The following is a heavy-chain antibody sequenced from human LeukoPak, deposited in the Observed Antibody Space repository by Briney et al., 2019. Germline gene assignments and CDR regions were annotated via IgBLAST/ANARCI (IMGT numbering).Heavy chain of an antibody. V-gene: IGHV3-23*01. CDR1: GFTFSSYA. CDR3: AKDVQYMGNPHDY. Sequence: SGGSLRLSCAASGFTFSSYAMSWVRQAPGKGLEWVSAISGSGGSTYYADSVKGRFTISRDNSKNTLYLQMNSLRAEDTAVYYCAKDVQYMGNPHDYWGQGTLVTVSS. CDR2: ISGSGGST. J-gene: IGHJ4*02. D-gene: IGHD6-6*01.